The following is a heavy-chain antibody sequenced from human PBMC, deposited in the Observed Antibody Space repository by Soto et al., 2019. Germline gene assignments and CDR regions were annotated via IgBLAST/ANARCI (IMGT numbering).Heavy chain of an antibody. D-gene: IGHD5-18*01. V-gene: IGHV3-73*02. CDR3: ASDTARVYYGLDV. CDR1: GFTFSGSA. Sequence: EVQLVESGGGLVQPGGSLKLSCAASGFTFSGSAMHWVRQASGKGLEWVGRIRSKANNYATAYAASVEGRFTISRDXSKNTEHLQMNSLKTEDTAVYYCASDTARVYYGLDVWGLGTTVTVSS. CDR2: IRSKANNYAT. J-gene: IGHJ6*02.